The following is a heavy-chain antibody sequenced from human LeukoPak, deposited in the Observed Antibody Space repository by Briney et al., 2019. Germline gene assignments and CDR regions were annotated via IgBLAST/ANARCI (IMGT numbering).Heavy chain of an antibody. Sequence: GGSLRLSCAASGFTFSDYYMSWIRQAPGKWLEGVSDISSSGSIIYYADSVKGRFTISRDNSKNSLYLPMNSLSAEDTAVYYCARDGDRSGYYMGMYNWFDPWGQGTLVTVSS. D-gene: IGHD3-3*01. J-gene: IGHJ5*02. CDR1: GFTFSDYY. CDR2: ISSSGSII. CDR3: ARDGDRSGYYMGMYNWFDP. V-gene: IGHV3-11*01.